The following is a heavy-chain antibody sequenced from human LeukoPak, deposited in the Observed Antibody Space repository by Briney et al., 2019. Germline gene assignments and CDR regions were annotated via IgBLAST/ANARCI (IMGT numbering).Heavy chain of an antibody. V-gene: IGHV3-66*01. D-gene: IGHD2-8*01. CDR3: ARDPPVGVRDAFDI. J-gene: IGHJ3*02. CDR1: GLTVSSNY. Sequence: PGGSLRLSCVASGLTVSSNYMSWVRQAPGKGLEWVSVIYRGGSTKYADSVKGRFTISRGDSKNTVFLQMNSLRAEDTAVYYCARDPPVGVRDAFDIWGQGTMVTVSP. CDR2: IYRGGST.